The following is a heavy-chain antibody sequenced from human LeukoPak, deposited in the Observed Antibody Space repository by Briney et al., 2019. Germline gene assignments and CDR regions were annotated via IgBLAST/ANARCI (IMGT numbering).Heavy chain of an antibody. CDR3: AKVRDGSFDY. D-gene: IGHD1-26*01. CDR2: ISISSTTI. V-gene: IGHV3-11*01. CDR1: GFTFTDYY. J-gene: IGHJ4*02. Sequence: PGVSLRLSCAASGFTFTDYYMSWIRQAPGKGLEWVSYISISSTTIYYADSVKGRFTFSRDNAKNSLYLQMNSLRDEDTAVYYCAKVRDGSFDYWGQGTLVTVSS.